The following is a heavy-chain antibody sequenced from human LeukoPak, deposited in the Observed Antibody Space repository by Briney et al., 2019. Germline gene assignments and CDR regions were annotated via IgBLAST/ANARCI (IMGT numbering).Heavy chain of an antibody. V-gene: IGHV4-59*01. CDR3: ARDSLWFDP. CDR1: GGSISSYY. CDR2: IYYSGST. Sequence: SETLSLTCTVSGGSISSYYWSWIRQPPGKGQEWIGYIYYSGSTNYNPSLKSRVTISVDTSKNQFSLNLSSVTAADTAVYYCARDSLWFDPWGQGTLVTVSS. J-gene: IGHJ5*02.